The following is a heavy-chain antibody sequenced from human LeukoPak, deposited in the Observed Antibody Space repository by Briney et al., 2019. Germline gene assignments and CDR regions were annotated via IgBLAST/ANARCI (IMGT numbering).Heavy chain of an antibody. CDR3: ASILNDYGDYEEDY. D-gene: IGHD4-17*01. CDR1: GFTFSSYA. V-gene: IGHV3-23*01. Sequence: GGSLRLSCAASGFTFSSYAMSWVRQAPGKGLEWVSAISGSGGSTYYADSVKGWFTISRGNSKNTLYLQMNSLRAEDTAVYYCASILNDYGDYEEDYWGQGTLVTVSS. J-gene: IGHJ4*02. CDR2: ISGSGGST.